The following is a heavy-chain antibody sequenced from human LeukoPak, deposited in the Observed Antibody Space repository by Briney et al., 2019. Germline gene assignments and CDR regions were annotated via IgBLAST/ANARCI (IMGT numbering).Heavy chain of an antibody. CDR1: GGSISSYY. D-gene: IGHD3-3*01. CDR3: AGAPYYDFWSGYYDYYYGMDV. CDR2: IYYSGST. Sequence: SETLSLTCTVSGGSISSYYWSWIRQPPGKGLEWIGYIYYSGSTNYNPSLKSRVTISVDTSKNQFSLKLSSVTAADTAVYYCAGAPYYDFWSGYYDYYYGMDVWGQGTTVTVSS. V-gene: IGHV4-59*01. J-gene: IGHJ6*02.